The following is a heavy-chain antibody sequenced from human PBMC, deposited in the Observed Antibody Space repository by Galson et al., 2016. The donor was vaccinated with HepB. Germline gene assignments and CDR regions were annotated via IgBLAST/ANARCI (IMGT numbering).Heavy chain of an antibody. J-gene: IGHJ6*03. V-gene: IGHV3-33*01. CDR2: IWYDASNK. CDR1: GFTISPYG. Sequence: SLRLSCAASGFTISPYGMHWVRQAPGKGLEWVSVIWYDASNKSYADSVKGRFAISRDNSKNTLYLQMNSLRAEDTAVYYFARDPRGGATSHDNYMDVWGKGTTVTVSS. CDR3: ARDPRGGATSHDNYMDV. D-gene: IGHD1-26*01.